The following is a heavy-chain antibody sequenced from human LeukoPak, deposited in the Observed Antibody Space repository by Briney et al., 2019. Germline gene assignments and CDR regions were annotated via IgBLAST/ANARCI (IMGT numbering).Heavy chain of an antibody. CDR3: AKDWGWSFDY. Sequence: GGSLRLSCAASGFIFRSYGMHWVRQAPGKGLERVAFIGYDGSEKNYADSVKGRFTISRDNSKNTLYLQMNSLRAEDTAVYYCAKDWGWSFDYWGQGTRVTVSS. CDR2: IGYDGSEK. V-gene: IGHV3-30*02. D-gene: IGHD6-19*01. CDR1: GFIFRSYG. J-gene: IGHJ4*02.